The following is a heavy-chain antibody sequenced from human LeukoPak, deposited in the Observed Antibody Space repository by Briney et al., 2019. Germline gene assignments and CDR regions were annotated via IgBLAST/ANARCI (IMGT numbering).Heavy chain of an antibody. Sequence: GGSLRLSCAASGFTFSSYWMSWVRQAPGKGLEWVANIKQGGNEKYYADSVKGRFTISRDNSKNTLYLQMNSLRAEDTAVYYCARGRLRVGATADYWGQGTLVTVSS. V-gene: IGHV3-7*01. J-gene: IGHJ4*02. CDR1: GFTFSSYW. D-gene: IGHD1-26*01. CDR3: ARGRLRVGATADY. CDR2: IKQGGNEK.